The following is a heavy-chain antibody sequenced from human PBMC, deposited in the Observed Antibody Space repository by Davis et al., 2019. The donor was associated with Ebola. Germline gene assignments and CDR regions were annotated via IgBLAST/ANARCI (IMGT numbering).Heavy chain of an antibody. CDR2: ISGSGGST. J-gene: IGHJ4*02. Sequence: GESLKISCAASGFTFSSYAMSWVRQAPGMRLEWVSGISGSGGSTYYADSVKGRLTISRDNSKNTLYLQMNSLRAEDTAVYYCARVAWRIAARLSPRFDYWGQGTLVTVSS. CDR1: GFTFSSYA. CDR3: ARVAWRIAARLSPRFDY. D-gene: IGHD6-6*01. V-gene: IGHV3-23*01.